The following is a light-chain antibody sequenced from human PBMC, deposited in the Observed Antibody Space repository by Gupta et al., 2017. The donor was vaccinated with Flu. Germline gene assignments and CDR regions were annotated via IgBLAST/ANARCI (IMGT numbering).Light chain of an antibody. J-gene: IGLJ2*01. CDR1: SSDVGAYEY. CDR2: EVT. V-gene: IGLV2-14*01. Sequence: SALTQPASVSGSPGQSITISCTGTSSDVGAYEYVSWYQQHPGKAPKLMIYEVTNRPSGVSNRFSGSKSRNTASLTISGLQTEDEADYYCSSYTSTSSDVVFGGGTTLTVL. CDR3: SSYTSTSSDVV.